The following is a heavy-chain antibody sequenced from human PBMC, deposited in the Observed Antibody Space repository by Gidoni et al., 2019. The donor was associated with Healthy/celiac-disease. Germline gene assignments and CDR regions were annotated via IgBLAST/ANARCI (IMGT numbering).Heavy chain of an antibody. CDR1: GGSISSGSYY. V-gene: IGHV4-61*02. D-gene: IGHD3-22*01. Sequence: QVQLQESGPGLVKPSQTLSPTCTVPGGSISSGSYYWSWIRQPAGKGLEWIGRIYTSGSTNYNPSLKSRVTISVDTSKNQFSLKLSSVTAADTAVYYCAIDTYYDDAFDIWGQGTMVTVSS. CDR3: AIDTYYDDAFDI. CDR2: IYTSGST. J-gene: IGHJ3*02.